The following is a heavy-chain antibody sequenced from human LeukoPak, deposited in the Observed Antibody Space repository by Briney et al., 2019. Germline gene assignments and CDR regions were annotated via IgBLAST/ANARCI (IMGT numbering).Heavy chain of an antibody. Sequence: GGSLRLSCAASGFTFSDYYMSWIRQAPGKGLEWVSYISSSGSTIYYADSVKGRFTISRHNAKRSLYLQMNSLRAEDTAVYFCAGGHNRYYFDYWGQGTLVIVSS. V-gene: IGHV3-11*04. CDR2: ISSSGSTI. D-gene: IGHD2/OR15-2a*01. CDR1: GFTFSDYY. J-gene: IGHJ4*02. CDR3: AGGHNRYYFDY.